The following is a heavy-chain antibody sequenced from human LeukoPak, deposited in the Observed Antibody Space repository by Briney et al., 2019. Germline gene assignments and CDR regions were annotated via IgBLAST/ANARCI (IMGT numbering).Heavy chain of an antibody. D-gene: IGHD1-26*01. CDR2: IYYSGST. J-gene: IGHJ6*02. V-gene: IGHV4-59*01. CDR1: GGSISSYY. Sequence: SETLSLTCTVSGGSISSYYWSWIRQPPGKGLEWIGYIYYSGSTNYNPSLKSRVTISVDTSKNQFSLKLSSVTAADTAVYYSARGVGATYYYYYGMDVWGQGTTVTVSS. CDR3: ARGVGATYYYYYGMDV.